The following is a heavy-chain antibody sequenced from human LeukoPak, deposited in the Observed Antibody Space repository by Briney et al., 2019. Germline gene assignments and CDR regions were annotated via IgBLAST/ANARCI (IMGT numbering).Heavy chain of an antibody. V-gene: IGHV3-11*04. J-gene: IGHJ6*03. CDR1: GFSFSNSY. Sequence: GESLRLSCVVSGFSFSNSYMTWIRQTPGEGLESLAYISGSGSDIYYADSVKGRFTISRHNAKNSLYLQMNSLRAEDTAVYYCARAYSGTYGLGYYYMDVWGKGTTVTISS. CDR3: ARAYSGTYGLGYYYMDV. D-gene: IGHD1-26*01. CDR2: ISGSGSDI.